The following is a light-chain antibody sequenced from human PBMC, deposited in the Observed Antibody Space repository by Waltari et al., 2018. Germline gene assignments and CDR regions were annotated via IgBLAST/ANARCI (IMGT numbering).Light chain of an antibody. Sequence: DIVMTQSPDSLAVSLGERATINCKSSQSVLLSSNNRNYLTWYQTKPGQPPNVLIYWATTRESGVPGRFSGSGSGTDFTLTISSLQAEDVAVYYCQQYYTTPITFGGGTKVEIK. CDR2: WAT. J-gene: IGKJ4*01. CDR1: QSVLLSSNNRNY. CDR3: QQYYTTPIT. V-gene: IGKV4-1*01.